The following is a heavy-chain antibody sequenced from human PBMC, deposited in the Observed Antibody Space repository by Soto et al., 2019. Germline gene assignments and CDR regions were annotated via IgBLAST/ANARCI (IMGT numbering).Heavy chain of an antibody. CDR2: ITWNSRVL. CDR1: GLNFDYFG. V-gene: IGHV3-9*01. CDR3: AKGRYDFWSPYYFDS. J-gene: IGHJ4*02. D-gene: IGHD3-3*01. Sequence: PGGSLRLSCLGTGLNFDYFGMHWVRQAPGKGLEWVSGITWNSRVLAYADSVKGRFTISRDNARNSLYLQMDSLRDEDTALYYCAKGRYDFWSPYYFDSWGQGTLVTVSS.